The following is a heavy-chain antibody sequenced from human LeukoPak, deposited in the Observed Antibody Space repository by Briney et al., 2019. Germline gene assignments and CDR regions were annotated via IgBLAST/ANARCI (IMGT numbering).Heavy chain of an antibody. CDR1: GYTFTGYY. CDR2: INPNSGGT. Sequence: ASVKVSCKASGYTFTGYYMHCVRQAPGQGLEWMGWINPNSGGTNYAQKFQGRVTMTRDTSISSAYMELSRLRSDDTAVYYCARPASGDYTYYYYMDVWGKGTTVTVSS. D-gene: IGHD4-17*01. CDR3: ARPASGDYTYYYYMDV. J-gene: IGHJ6*03. V-gene: IGHV1-2*02.